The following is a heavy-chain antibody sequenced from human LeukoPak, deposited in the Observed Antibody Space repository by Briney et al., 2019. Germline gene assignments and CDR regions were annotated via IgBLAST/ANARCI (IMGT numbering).Heavy chain of an antibody. Sequence: EASVKVSCKASGYTFTSYYMHWVRQAPGQGLEWMGIINPSGGSTSYAQKFQGRVTMTRDTSTSTVYMELSSLRSEDTAVYYCATDGGYCSGGSCSKGTFDYWGQGTLVTVSS. D-gene: IGHD2-15*01. V-gene: IGHV1-46*01. CDR3: ATDGGYCSGGSCSKGTFDY. J-gene: IGHJ4*02. CDR2: INPSGGST. CDR1: GYTFTSYY.